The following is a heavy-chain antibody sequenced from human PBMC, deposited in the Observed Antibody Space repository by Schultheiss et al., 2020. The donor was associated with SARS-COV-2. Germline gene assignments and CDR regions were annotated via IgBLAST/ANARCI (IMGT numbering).Heavy chain of an antibody. CDR1: GGSFSGYY. CDR2: INHSGST. V-gene: IGHV4-34*01. Sequence: SETLSLTCAVYGGSFSGYYWSWIRQPPGKGLEWIGEINHSGSTNYNPSLKSRVTISVDTSKNQFSLKLSSVTAADTAVYYCASGDSSGYYYVNYWGQGTLVTVSS. D-gene: IGHD3-22*01. J-gene: IGHJ4*02. CDR3: ASGDSSGYYYVNY.